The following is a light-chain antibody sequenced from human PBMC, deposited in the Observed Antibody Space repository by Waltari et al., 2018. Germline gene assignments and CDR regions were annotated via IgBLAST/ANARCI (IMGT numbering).Light chain of an antibody. V-gene: IGLV3-21*04. CDR1: NIGSKS. Sequence: SYVVTQSPSVSVAPGETARITCGGDNIGSKSAHWYQQRPGQAPGLGISYDSDRPSGIPERFSGSNSGNTATLTISWVEADDEADYYCLVWHSTTDHHGVFGGGTKLTVL. CDR3: LVWHSTTDHHGV. J-gene: IGLJ2*01. CDR2: YDS.